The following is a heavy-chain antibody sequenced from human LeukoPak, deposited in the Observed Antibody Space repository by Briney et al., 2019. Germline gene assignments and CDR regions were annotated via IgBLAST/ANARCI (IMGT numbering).Heavy chain of an antibody. D-gene: IGHD3-16*02. CDR2: ISSSSSSI. J-gene: IGHJ4*02. CDR1: GFTFSRYS. V-gene: IGHV3-48*01. Sequence: PGGSLRLSCVASGFTFSRYSMNWVRQAPGKGLEWVSYISSSSSSIYYADSVKGRFTISRDNAKNSLYLQMNSLRAEDTAVYYCARDKWGNYVWGSYRPDYWGQGTLVTVSS. CDR3: ARDKWGNYVWGSYRPDY.